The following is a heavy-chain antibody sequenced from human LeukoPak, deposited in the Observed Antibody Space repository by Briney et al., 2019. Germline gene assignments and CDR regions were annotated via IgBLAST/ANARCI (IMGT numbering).Heavy chain of an antibody. D-gene: IGHD6-13*01. V-gene: IGHV4-61*02. CDR2: IYTSGST. CDR1: GGSISSGSYY. J-gene: IGHJ4*02. CDR3: AREYSSSWYHMDY. Sequence: SQTLSLTCTVSGGSISSGSYYWSWIRQPAGKGLEWIGRIYTSGSTNYNPSLKSRVTISVDTSKNQFSLKLSSVTAADTAVYYCAREYSSSWYHMDYWGQGTLVTVSS.